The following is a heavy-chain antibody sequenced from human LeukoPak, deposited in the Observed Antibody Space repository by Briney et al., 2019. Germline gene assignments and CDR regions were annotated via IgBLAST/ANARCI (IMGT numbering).Heavy chain of an antibody. D-gene: IGHD3-22*01. CDR1: GYSFTSYW. CDR3: ARQRSYYDSSGYYYAFDI. V-gene: IGHV5-51*01. Sequence: GESLKISWKGSGYSFTSYWIGWVRQMPGKGLEWMGIIYPGDSDTRYSPSFQGQVTISADKSISTAYLQWSSLKASDTAMYYCARQRSYYDSSGYYYAFDIWGQGTMVTVSS. J-gene: IGHJ3*02. CDR2: IYPGDSDT.